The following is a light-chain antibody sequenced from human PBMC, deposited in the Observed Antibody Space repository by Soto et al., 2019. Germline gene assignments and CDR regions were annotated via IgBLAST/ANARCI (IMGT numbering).Light chain of an antibody. CDR2: GNS. J-gene: IGLJ6*01. CDR1: SSNIGANYD. CDR3: QSYDSTLSARYV. V-gene: IGLV1-40*01. Sequence: QSVLTQPPSVSGAPGQRVTISCTGSSSNIGANYDVHWYQQRPGTAPKLLIFGNSNRPSGVPDRFSGSKSGTSASLAITGLQADDEGDYYCQSYDSTLSARYVFGTGTQLTVL.